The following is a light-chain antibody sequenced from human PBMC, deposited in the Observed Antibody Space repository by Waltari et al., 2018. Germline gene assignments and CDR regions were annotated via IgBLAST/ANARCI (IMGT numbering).Light chain of an antibody. Sequence: QSALTQPASVSGSPGQSITISCTGTSSDVGSYNLVSWYQQHPGKAPKLMIYEDSKRPSGVSNRFSGSKSGNTASLTISGLQAEDEANYYCCSYAGSSICVFGGGTELTVL. V-gene: IGLV2-23*01. J-gene: IGLJ3*02. CDR2: EDS. CDR3: CSYAGSSICV. CDR1: SSDVGSYNL.